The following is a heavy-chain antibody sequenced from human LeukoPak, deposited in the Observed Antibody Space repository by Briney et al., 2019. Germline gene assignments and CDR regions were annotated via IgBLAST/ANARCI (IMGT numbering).Heavy chain of an antibody. V-gene: IGHV3-23*01. CDR1: GFTFSSYA. J-gene: IGHJ4*02. CDR2: ISGSGGST. D-gene: IGHD3-9*01. Sequence: GGSLRLSCAASGFTFSSYAMSWVRQAPGKGLEWVSAISGSGGSTYYADSVKGRFTTSRDNSKNTLYVQMNSLRAEDTATYYCAKGTTYYDILTGYGYPYYFDYWGQGTLVTVSS. CDR3: AKGTTYYDILTGYGYPYYFDY.